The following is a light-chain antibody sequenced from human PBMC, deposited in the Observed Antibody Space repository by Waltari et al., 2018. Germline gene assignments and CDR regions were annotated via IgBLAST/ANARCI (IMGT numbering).Light chain of an antibody. J-gene: IGLJ7*01. CDR1: SSNIGNNY. Sequence: QSVLTQPPSVSAAPGQRVTISCSGGSSNIGNNYVSWYRQFPGTAPKLLIYENTGRPSGIPGRFSGSKSGTSATLDITGLQAGDEADYYCGTWDSRLSGAVFGGGTHLTVL. CDR3: GTWDSRLSGAV. V-gene: IGLV1-51*02. CDR2: ENT.